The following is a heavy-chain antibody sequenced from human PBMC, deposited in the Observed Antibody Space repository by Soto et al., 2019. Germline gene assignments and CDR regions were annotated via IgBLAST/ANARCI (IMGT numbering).Heavy chain of an antibody. V-gene: IGHV1-69*08. J-gene: IGHJ6*02. Sequence: QVQLVQSGAEVKKPGSSVRVSCRSSGDTFSSYIVNWLRLAPGRGLEWMGRVIPVLTTTDYAQNFRGRVTISAERSTNTVYLDLSSLRSDDTAVYYCARRRYCGYDCYHKHYYGMDVWVQGSLVTVAS. D-gene: IGHD2-21*02. CDR2: VIPVLTTT. CDR3: ARRRYCGYDCYHKHYYGMDV. CDR1: GDTFSSYI.